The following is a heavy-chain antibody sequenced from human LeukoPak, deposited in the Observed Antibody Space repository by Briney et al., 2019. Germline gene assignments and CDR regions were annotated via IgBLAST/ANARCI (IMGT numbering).Heavy chain of an antibody. V-gene: IGHV4-61*02. CDR2: LNPSGKI. CDR1: GDSISRNSHY. CDR3: ARGRPSGDYFDC. D-gene: IGHD4-17*01. Sequence: PSETLTLTCSVSGDSISRNSHYWCWIRQSAGKGLEWIGRLNPSGKIDYNPSLRSRLTMSLDPSENKLSLKLSSVTAADTALYYCARGRPSGDYFDCWGQGALVTVSS. J-gene: IGHJ4*02.